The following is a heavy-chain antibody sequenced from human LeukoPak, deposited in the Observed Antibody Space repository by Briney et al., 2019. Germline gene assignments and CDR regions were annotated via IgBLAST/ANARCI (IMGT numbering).Heavy chain of an antibody. V-gene: IGHV1-2*02. D-gene: IGHD6-13*01. CDR3: ARDWEQLVLSRKVSWFDP. CDR2: INPNSGGT. J-gene: IGHJ5*02. CDR1: GYTFTSYY. Sequence: ASVKVSCKASGYTFTSYYMHWVRQAPGQGLERMGWINPNSGGTNYAQKFQGRVTMTRDTSISTAYMELSRLRSDDTAVYYCARDWEQLVLSRKVSWFDPWGRGTLVTVSS.